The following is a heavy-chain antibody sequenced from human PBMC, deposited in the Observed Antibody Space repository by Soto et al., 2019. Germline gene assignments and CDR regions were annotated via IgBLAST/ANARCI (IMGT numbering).Heavy chain of an antibody. CDR1: GFTFSSYS. J-gene: IGHJ5*02. D-gene: IGHD3-9*01. CDR3: AREYYDILTGLNWFDP. V-gene: IGHV3-48*02. CDR2: ISSSSSTI. Sequence: PGGSLRLSCAASGFTFSSYSMNWVRQAPGKGLEWVSYISSSSSTIYYADSVKGRFTISRDNAKNSLYLQMNSLRDEDTAVYYCAREYYDILTGLNWFDPWGQGTLVTVS.